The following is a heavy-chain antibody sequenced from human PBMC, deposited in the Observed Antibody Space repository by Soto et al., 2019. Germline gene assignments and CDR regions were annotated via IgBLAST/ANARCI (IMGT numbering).Heavy chain of an antibody. CDR3: ARDYSSASSGYEEPDY. CDR1: GYTFTNYG. J-gene: IGHJ4*02. Sequence: QVQLVQSGADVKNPGASVRVSCKASGYTFTNYGITWVRQAPGQGLEWMGWISPYSGDATYAQKFQGRVIKTTATSTSTAYMELRSLRSDDMAVYYCARDYSSASSGYEEPDYWGKGTLVTVSS. D-gene: IGHD5-12*01. CDR2: ISPYSGDA. V-gene: IGHV1-18*03.